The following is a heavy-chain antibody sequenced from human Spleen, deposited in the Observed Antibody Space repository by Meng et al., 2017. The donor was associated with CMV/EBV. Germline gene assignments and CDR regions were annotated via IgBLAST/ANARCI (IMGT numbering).Heavy chain of an antibody. D-gene: IGHD3-3*01. CDR2: INPNSDGT. CDR1: GSPFTASH. J-gene: IGHJ5*01. Sequence: CKSSGSPFTASHTPWLQQPPVQGLDWMGWINPNSDGTNSPQNFQGRVTMTRDTSISTAYMELTGLRSDDTAVYYCARDNDFWNNWFDSWGQGTLVTVSS. V-gene: IGHV1-2*02. CDR3: ARDNDFWNNWFDS.